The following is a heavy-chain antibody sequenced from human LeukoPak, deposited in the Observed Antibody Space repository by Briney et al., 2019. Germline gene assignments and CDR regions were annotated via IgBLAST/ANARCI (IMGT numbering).Heavy chain of an antibody. D-gene: IGHD6-13*01. V-gene: IGHV3-30*02. CDR3: AKIWQQLVEYYYYMDV. CDR1: GFTFSSYG. CDR2: IRYDGSNK. J-gene: IGHJ6*03. Sequence: GGSLRLSCAASGFTFSSYGMHWVRQAPGKGLEWVAFIRYDGSNKYYADSVKGRFTISRDNSKNTLYLQMNSLRAEDTAVYYCAKIWQQLVEYYYYMDVWGKGTTVTVSS.